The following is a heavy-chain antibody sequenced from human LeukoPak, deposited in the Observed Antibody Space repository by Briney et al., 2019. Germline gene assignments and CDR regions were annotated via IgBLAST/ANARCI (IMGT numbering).Heavy chain of an antibody. CDR3: ARDSAGHYHGSGSYFEPVY. D-gene: IGHD3-10*01. Sequence: SVKVSRKASGGTYSSYAISWVRQAPGQGLEWMGGIIPIFGTANYAQKFQGRVTITADESTSTAYMELSSLRSEDTAVYYCARDSAGHYHGSGSYFEPVYWGQGTLVTVSS. CDR1: GGTYSSYA. CDR2: IIPIFGTA. V-gene: IGHV1-69*13. J-gene: IGHJ4*02.